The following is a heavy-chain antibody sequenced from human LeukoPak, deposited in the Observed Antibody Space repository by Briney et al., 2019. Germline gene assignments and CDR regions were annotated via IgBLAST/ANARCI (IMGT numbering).Heavy chain of an antibody. J-gene: IGHJ4*02. D-gene: IGHD6-13*01. CDR2: ISSSSSTI. Sequence: GSLRLSCAASGFIFMSYEMYWVRQAPGEGLEWVSYISSSSSTIHYADSVKGRFTISRDNAKNSLYLQMNSLRAEDTAVYYCARALPSSWYFFDYWGQGTLVTVSS. V-gene: IGHV3-48*03. CDR1: GFIFMSYE. CDR3: ARALPSSWYFFDY.